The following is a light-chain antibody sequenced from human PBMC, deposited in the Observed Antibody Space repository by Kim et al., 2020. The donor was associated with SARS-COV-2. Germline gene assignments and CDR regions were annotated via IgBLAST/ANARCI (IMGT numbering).Light chain of an antibody. CDR1: SSNIGAGYD. CDR2: DNS. Sequence: RVTITCTRSSSNIGAGYDVLWYHQLPGTAPNLLIYDNSNRPSGVPDRFSGSKSGTSASLSITGLQAEDEADYYCQSYDSSLSGYVFGTGTKVTVL. CDR3: QSYDSSLSGYV. V-gene: IGLV1-40*01. J-gene: IGLJ1*01.